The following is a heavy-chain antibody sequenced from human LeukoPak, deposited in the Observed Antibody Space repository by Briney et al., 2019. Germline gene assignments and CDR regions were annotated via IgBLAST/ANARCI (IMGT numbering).Heavy chain of an antibody. CDR1: GYTFSSYW. CDR2: INNDGSST. J-gene: IGHJ4*02. D-gene: IGHD6-19*01. Sequence: PGGSLRLSCAASGYTFSSYWMHWVRQAPGKGLVWVSRINNDGSSTSYADSVKRRFTISRDNAKNTLYLQMNSLRDEDTAVYYCARDPSYSSGWYDYWGQGTLVTVSS. V-gene: IGHV3-74*01. CDR3: ARDPSYSSGWYDY.